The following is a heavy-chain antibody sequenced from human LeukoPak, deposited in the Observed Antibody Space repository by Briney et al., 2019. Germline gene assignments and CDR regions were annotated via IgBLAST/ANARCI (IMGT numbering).Heavy chain of an antibody. J-gene: IGHJ4*02. D-gene: IGHD6-19*01. CDR1: GFTFSSYS. V-gene: IGHV3-21*04. Sequence: GGSLRLSCAASGFTFSSYSMNWVRQAPGKGLEWVSSISSSSSYIYYADSVKGRFTISRDNSKNTLYLQMNSLRAEDTAVYYCARGIETQAVAGTTTDYWGQGTLVTVSS. CDR3: ARGIETQAVAGTTTDY. CDR2: ISSSSSYI.